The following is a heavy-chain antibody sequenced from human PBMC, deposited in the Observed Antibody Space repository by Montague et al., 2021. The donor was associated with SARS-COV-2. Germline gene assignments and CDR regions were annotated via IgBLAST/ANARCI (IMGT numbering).Heavy chain of an antibody. CDR2: IYYSGST. D-gene: IGHD3-9*01. J-gene: IGHJ3*02. V-gene: IGHV4-39*01. CDR3: ATYYDILTGYYIDAFDI. CDR1: GGSISSSSYY. Sequence: SETLSLTCTVSGGSISSSSYYWGWIRQPPGKGLEWIGSIYYSGSTYYNPSLKSRVTISVDTSKNQFSLKLSSVTAADTALYYCATYYDILTGYYIDAFDIWGQGTMVTVSS.